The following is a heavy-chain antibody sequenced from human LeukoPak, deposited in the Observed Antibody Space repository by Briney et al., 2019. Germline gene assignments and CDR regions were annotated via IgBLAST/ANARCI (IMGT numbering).Heavy chain of an antibody. CDR2: ISWNSGSI. CDR3: AKGSVAQSSSWADFDY. CDR1: GFTFDDYA. D-gene: IGHD6-13*01. V-gene: IGHV3-9*01. J-gene: IGHJ4*02. Sequence: GGSLRLSCAASGFTFDDYAMHWVRQAPGKGLEWVSGISWNSGSIGYADSVKGRFTISRDNAKNSLYLQMNSLRAEDTALYYCAKGSVAQSSSWADFDYWGQGTLVTVSS.